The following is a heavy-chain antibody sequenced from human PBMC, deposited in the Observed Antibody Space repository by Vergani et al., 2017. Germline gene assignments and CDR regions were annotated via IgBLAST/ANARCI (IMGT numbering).Heavy chain of an antibody. V-gene: IGHV7-4-1*02. CDR3: ASNIELPFYYYYGMDV. D-gene: IGHD1-26*01. J-gene: IGHJ6*02. CDR1: GYTFTSYA. Sequence: QVQLVQSGSELKKPGASVKVSCKASGYTFTSYAMNWVRQAPGQGLGWMGWINTNTGNPTYAQGFTGRFVFSLDTSVSTAYLQISSLKAEDTAGYYCASNIELPFYYYYGMDVWSQGTTVTVSS. CDR2: INTNTGNP.